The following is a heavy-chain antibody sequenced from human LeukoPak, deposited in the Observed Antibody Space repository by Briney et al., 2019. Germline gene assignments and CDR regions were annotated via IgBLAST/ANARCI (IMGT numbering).Heavy chain of an antibody. J-gene: IGHJ6*03. V-gene: IGHV4-61*01. CDR2: IYYSGIT. D-gene: IGHD3-10*01. CDR1: GYSISSGYY. Sequence: SETLSLTCTVSGYSISSGYYWGWIRQPPGKGLEWIGYIYYSGITNYNPSLKSRVTISVDTSKSQFSLKLSSVTAADTAVYYCTRLIMSSIYYYYMDVWGKGTTVTVSS. CDR3: TRLIMSSIYYYYMDV.